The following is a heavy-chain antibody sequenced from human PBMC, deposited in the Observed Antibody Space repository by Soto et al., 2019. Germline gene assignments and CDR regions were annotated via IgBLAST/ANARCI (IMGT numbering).Heavy chain of an antibody. CDR2: IYYSGST. Sequence: QVQLQESGPGLVKPSETLSLTCTVSGRSISSYYWSWIRQPPGKGLEWIGYIYYSGSTNYNPSLKSRVTISLDTSKNQFSLKLSSVTAADTAVYYCARDLYGLDPWGQGTLVTVSS. J-gene: IGHJ5*02. CDR3: ARDLYGLDP. D-gene: IGHD2-2*02. CDR1: GRSISSYY. V-gene: IGHV4-59*01.